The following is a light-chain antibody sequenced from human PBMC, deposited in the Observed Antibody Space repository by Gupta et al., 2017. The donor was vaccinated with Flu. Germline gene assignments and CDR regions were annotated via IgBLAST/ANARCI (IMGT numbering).Light chain of an antibody. V-gene: IGKV1-33*01. CDR1: QDISNY. Sequence: DIQMTQSPSSLSASVGDRVTITCQASQDISNYLNWYQQKPGKAPKLLIYDASNLETAVPSRFSGRGSGTDFTFTISSLQPEDIATYYCQQDYDLPLTFGGGTKLEIK. J-gene: IGKJ4*01. CDR3: QQDYDLPLT. CDR2: DAS.